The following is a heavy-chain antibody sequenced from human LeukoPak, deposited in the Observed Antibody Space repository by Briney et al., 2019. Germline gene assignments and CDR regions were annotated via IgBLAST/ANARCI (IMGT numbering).Heavy chain of an antibody. CDR2: IYYSGRT. J-gene: IGHJ4*02. D-gene: IGHD6-19*01. V-gene: IGHV4-59*08. CDR1: GGSISSYY. Sequence: PSETLSLTCTVSGGSISSYYWSWIRQPPGKGLEWIGYIYYSGRTNYNPSLKSRVTISVDTSKNQFSLKLSSVTAADTAVYYCAREDGSGWYYFDYWGQGTLVTVSS. CDR3: AREDGSGWYYFDY.